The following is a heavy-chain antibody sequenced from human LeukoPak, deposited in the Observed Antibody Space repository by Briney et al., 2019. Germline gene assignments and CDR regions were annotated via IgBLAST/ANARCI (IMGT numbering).Heavy chain of an antibody. CDR2: ITTSSTYI. J-gene: IGHJ5*02. Sequence: GGSLRLSCAASGFTFSSYEMNWVRQAPGKGLEWVSYITTSSTYIYYGDSVKGRLTISRDNAKNTLYLQMNSLRVEDTAVYYCAKKYSTGLDPWGQGTLVTVSS. CDR3: AKKYSTGLDP. D-gene: IGHD1-26*01. V-gene: IGHV3-21*05. CDR1: GFTFSSYE.